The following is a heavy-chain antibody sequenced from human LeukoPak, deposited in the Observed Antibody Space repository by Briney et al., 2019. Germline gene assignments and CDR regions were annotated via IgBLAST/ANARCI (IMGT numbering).Heavy chain of an antibody. CDR3: AKNFRVGAQGAFDI. CDR1: GFTLSSYA. V-gene: IGHV3-7*03. Sequence: GGSLRLSCAASGFTLSSYAMSWVRQAPGKGLERVANIKQDGSEKYYVDSVKGRFTISRDNAKNSLYLQMNSLRAEDTAVYYCAKNFRVGAQGAFDIWGQGTMVTVSS. D-gene: IGHD1-26*01. J-gene: IGHJ3*02. CDR2: IKQDGSEK.